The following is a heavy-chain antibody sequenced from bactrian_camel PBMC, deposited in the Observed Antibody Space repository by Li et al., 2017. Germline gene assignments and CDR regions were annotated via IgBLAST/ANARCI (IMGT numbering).Heavy chain of an antibody. CDR2: IEADGTV. CDR3: AATGIQYDISSSRLQTWGYNY. CDR1: GITLARYS. V-gene: IGHV3S42*01. D-gene: IGHD4*01. J-gene: IGHJ4*01. Sequence: VQLVESGGGSVEAGGSLRLSCSASGITLARYSMAWFRQPPGKGREGIAGIEADGTVRYTDAVKGRFTISKDSAERTLFLQMTGLKPEDTAMYYCAATGIQYDISSSRLQTWGYNYWGQGTQVTVS.